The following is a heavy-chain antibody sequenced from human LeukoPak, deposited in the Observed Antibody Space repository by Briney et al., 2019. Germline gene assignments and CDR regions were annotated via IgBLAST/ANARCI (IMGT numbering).Heavy chain of an antibody. CDR3: ARALPFIAAAGKRGTNWFDP. V-gene: IGHV4-34*01. Sequence: PSETLSLTCAVYGGSFSGYYWSWIRQPPGKGLEWIGEINHSGSTNYNPSLKSRVTISVDTSKNQFSLKLSSVTAADTAVYYCARALPFIAAAGKRGTNWFDPWGQGTLVTVSS. J-gene: IGHJ5*02. D-gene: IGHD6-13*01. CDR2: INHSGST. CDR1: GGSFSGYY.